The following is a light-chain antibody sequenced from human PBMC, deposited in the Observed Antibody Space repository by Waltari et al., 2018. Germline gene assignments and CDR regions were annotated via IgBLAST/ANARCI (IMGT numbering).Light chain of an antibody. CDR3: QVWDSGSDHYV. CDR1: KIGSKN. V-gene: IGLV3-21*02. Sequence: SYELTQPPSVSVAQGQTARITCDGDKIGSKNVHWYQHKPGQAPVLVVYDDGDRPSGIPERFSGSNSGNTAALTISRVDAGDEAEYYCQVWDSGSDHYVFGTVTKVTVL. J-gene: IGLJ1*01. CDR2: DDG.